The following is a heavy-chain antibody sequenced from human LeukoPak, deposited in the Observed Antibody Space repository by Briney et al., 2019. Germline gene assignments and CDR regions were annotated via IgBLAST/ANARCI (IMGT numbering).Heavy chain of an antibody. CDR1: GYTFTSYY. J-gene: IGHJ6*02. V-gene: IGHV1-46*01. CDR3: ARERIVVVPAAIGYYYYGMDV. Sequence: ASVKVSCKASGYTFTSYYMHWVRQAPGQGLEWMGIINPSGGSTSYAQKFQGRVTMTRDTSTSTVYMELSSLRSEDTAVYYCARERIVVVPAAIGYYYYGMDVWGQGTTVTVSS. CDR2: INPSGGST. D-gene: IGHD2-2*02.